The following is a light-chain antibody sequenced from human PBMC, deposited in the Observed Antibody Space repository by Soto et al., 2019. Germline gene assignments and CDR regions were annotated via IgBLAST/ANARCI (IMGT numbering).Light chain of an antibody. CDR1: QDVNIF. V-gene: IGKV3-11*02. J-gene: IGKJ2*01. CDR3: QQRSTWLYT. CDR2: YAS. Sequence: EILLAQSPATLSLSPGERATLSCKASQDVNIFLAWYQQNPGQAPRLLIHYASHRATGVPARFSGSGSGRDFTLTITSLEPEDFAVYYCQQRSTWLYTFGQGTKLEV.